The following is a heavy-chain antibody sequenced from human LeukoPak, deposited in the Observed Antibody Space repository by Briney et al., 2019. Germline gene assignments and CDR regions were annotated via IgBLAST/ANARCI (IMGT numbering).Heavy chain of an antibody. CDR1: GFTYSSYG. Sequence: GGSLRLSCAASGFTYSSYGMHWVRQAPGKVLEWVAFIRYDGSNKYYADSVKGRFTISRDNSKDTLYLQMNSLRAEDTAVYYCAKDPRGYSYGLFDYWGQGTLVTVSS. V-gene: IGHV3-30*02. D-gene: IGHD5-18*01. CDR2: IRYDGSNK. J-gene: IGHJ4*02. CDR3: AKDPRGYSYGLFDY.